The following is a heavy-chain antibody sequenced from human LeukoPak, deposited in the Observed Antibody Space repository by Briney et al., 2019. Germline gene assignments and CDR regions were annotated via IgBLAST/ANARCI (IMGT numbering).Heavy chain of an antibody. CDR2: ISSSSYI. CDR1: GFTFSSYS. D-gene: IGHD6-19*01. J-gene: IGHJ4*02. V-gene: IGHV3-21*01. CDR3: ANAPYSSGWYPHY. Sequence: GGSLRLSCAASGFTFSSYSMNWVRRAPGKGLEWVSSISSSSYIYYADSVKGRFTISRDNAKNSLYLQMNSLRAEDTAVYYCANAPYSSGWYPHYWGQGTLVTVSS.